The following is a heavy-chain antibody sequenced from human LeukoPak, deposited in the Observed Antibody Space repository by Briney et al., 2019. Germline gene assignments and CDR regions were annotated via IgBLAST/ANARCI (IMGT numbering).Heavy chain of an antibody. V-gene: IGHV3-21*01. CDR2: ITTRSSNT. CDR1: GFTFSTYD. CDR3: GRNFNY. J-gene: IGHJ4*02. Sequence: GGSLKLSCAASGFTFSTYDMIWVRQAPGKGQEWLSTITTRSSNTYYAEPAKGRFTISRDDAKNSPHLQMNSLRAEDTAVYYCGRNFNYWGQGTLVTVAS.